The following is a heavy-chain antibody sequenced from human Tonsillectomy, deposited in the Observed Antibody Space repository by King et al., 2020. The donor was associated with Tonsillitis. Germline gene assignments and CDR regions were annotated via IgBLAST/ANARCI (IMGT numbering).Heavy chain of an antibody. CDR1: GYPFTGDY. D-gene: IGHD6-13*01. CDR2: INPNSGDT. CDR3: ARDSCSRWSKRRGCGMDV. V-gene: IGHV1-2*02. Sequence: VQLVESGAGVKKPGASVKVSCKASGYPFTGDYLHWVRQAPGQGLEWMGWINPNSGDTKYAQKFQGRVTMTRDTSITTAYMELSRLSPDDTAVYFCARDSCSRWSKRRGCGMDVWGQGTTVSVSS. J-gene: IGHJ6*02.